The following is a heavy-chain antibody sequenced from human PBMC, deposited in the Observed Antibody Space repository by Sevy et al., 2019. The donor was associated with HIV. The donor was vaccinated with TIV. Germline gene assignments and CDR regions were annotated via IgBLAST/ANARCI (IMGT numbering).Heavy chain of an antibody. D-gene: IGHD6-6*01. CDR2: IYYSGST. CDR3: ARTLSISLQAAVDY. V-gene: IGHV4-39*01. CDR1: GGSISSSSYY. Sequence: SDTLSLTCTVSGGSISSSSYYWGWIRQPPGKGLEWIGSIYYSGSTNYNPSLKSRVTISVDTSKNQFSLKLSSVTAADTAVYYCARTLSISLQAAVDYWGQGTLVTVSS. J-gene: IGHJ4*02.